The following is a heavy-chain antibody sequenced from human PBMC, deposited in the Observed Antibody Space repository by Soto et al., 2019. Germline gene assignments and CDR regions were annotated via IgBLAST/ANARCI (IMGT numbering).Heavy chain of an antibody. V-gene: IGHV1-3*01. Sequence: QVQLVQSGAEVKKPGASVKVSCKASGYTFTSYAMHWVRQAPGQRLEWMGWINAGNGNTKYSQKFQGRVTITRETSASTAYMELSSLRSEDTAVYYCARDDIVLMVYAMDYWGQGTLVTVSS. J-gene: IGHJ4*02. CDR1: GYTFTSYA. D-gene: IGHD2-8*01. CDR3: ARDDIVLMVYAMDY. CDR2: INAGNGNT.